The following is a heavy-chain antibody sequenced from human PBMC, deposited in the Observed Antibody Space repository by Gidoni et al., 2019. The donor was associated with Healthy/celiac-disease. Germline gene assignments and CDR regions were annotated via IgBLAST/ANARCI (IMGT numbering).Heavy chain of an antibody. D-gene: IGHD3-3*01. Sequence: EVQLLESGGGLVQPGGSLRLSCAASGFTFSSYAMSWVRQAPGKGLEWVSAISGSGGSTYYADSVKGRFTISRDNSKNTLYLQMNSLRAEDTAVYYCAKDVRITIFGVVINYGMDVWGQGTTVTVSS. CDR2: ISGSGGST. V-gene: IGHV3-23*01. CDR3: AKDVRITIFGVVINYGMDV. J-gene: IGHJ6*02. CDR1: GFTFSSYA.